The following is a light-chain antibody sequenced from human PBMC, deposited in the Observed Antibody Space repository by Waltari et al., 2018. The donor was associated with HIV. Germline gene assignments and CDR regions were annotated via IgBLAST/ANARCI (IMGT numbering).Light chain of an antibody. Sequence: AIQLNQTPSPLSASVRDRGTSTRRASQDIRSALAWYQQKPGKAPKLLIYDASSLESGGPSRFSGRGSGTDFTLTISSLQPEDFATDYCQQFDGYSLTFGGGTRVEVK. V-gene: IGKV1-13*02. CDR1: QDIRSA. J-gene: IGKJ4*01. CDR3: QQFDGYSLT. CDR2: DAS.